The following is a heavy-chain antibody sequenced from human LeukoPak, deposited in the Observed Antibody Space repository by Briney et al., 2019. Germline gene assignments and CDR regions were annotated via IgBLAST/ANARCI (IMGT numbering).Heavy chain of an antibody. CDR2: ISGSGGST. J-gene: IGHJ5*02. Sequence: GGSLRLSCAASGFTFSSYAMSWVRQAPGKGLEWVSAISGSGGSTYYADSVKGRFTISRDNSKNTLYLQMNSLRAEDTVVYYCAGVLRFLEWFPSPFDPWGQGTLVTVSS. V-gene: IGHV3-23*01. D-gene: IGHD3-3*01. CDR1: GFTFSSYA. CDR3: AGVLRFLEWFPSPFDP.